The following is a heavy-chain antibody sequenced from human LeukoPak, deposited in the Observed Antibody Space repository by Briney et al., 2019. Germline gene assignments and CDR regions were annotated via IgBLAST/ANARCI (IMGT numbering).Heavy chain of an antibody. D-gene: IGHD3-22*01. V-gene: IGHV4-34*01. J-gene: IGHJ4*02. CDR2: INHSGST. CDR3: ARGRTYYYDSSGYYGSDY. Sequence: SETLSLTCAVYGGSFSGYYWSWIRQPPGKGLEWIGEINHSGSTNYNPSLKSRVTISVDTSKNQFPLKLSSVTAADTAVYYCARGRTYYYDSSGYYGSDYWGQGTLVSVSS. CDR1: GGSFSGYY.